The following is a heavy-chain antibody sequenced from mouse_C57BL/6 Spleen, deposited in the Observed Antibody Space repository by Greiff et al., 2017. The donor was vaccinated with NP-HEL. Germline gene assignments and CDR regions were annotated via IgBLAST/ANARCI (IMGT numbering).Heavy chain of an antibody. CDR3: AREDTTVVATSYFDY. Sequence: QVQLQQPGAELVKPGASVKLSCKASGYTFTSYWMHWVKQRPGQGLEWIGMIHPNSGSTNYNEKFKSKATLTVDKSSSTAYMQLSSLTSEDSAVYYCAREDTTVVATSYFDYWGQGTLVTVSA. J-gene: IGHJ3*01. CDR1: GYTFTSYW. V-gene: IGHV1-64*01. D-gene: IGHD1-1*01. CDR2: IHPNSGST.